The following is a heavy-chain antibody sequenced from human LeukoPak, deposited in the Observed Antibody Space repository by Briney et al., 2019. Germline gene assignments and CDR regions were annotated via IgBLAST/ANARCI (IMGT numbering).Heavy chain of an antibody. J-gene: IGHJ6*02. D-gene: IGHD4-17*01. Sequence: ASVKVSCKASGGTFSSYAISWVRQAPGQGLEWMGGIIPIFGTANYAQKFQGRVTITADESTSTAYMELSSLRSEDTAVFYCARFNGDYVARYGMDVWGQGTTVTVSS. CDR3: ARFNGDYVARYGMDV. CDR2: IIPIFGTA. V-gene: IGHV1-69*13. CDR1: GGTFSSYA.